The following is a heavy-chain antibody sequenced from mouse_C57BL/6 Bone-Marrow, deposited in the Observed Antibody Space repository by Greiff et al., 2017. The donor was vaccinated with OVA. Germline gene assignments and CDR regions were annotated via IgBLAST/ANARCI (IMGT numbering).Heavy chain of an antibody. J-gene: IGHJ1*03. CDR1: GFTFSSYA. V-gene: IGHV5-4*01. CDR2: ISDGGSYT. Sequence: EVQGVESGGGLVKPGGSLKLSCAASGFTFSSYAMSWVRQTPEKRLEWVATISDGGSYTYYPDNVKGRFTISRDNAKNNRDLQKSQLKSEDTAMYYCARDPYYDGSSYVYFDVWGTGTTVTVSS. D-gene: IGHD1-1*01. CDR3: ARDPYYDGSSYVYFDV.